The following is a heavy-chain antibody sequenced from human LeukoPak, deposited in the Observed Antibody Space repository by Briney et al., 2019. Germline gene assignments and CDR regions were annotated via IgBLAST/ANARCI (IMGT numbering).Heavy chain of an antibody. CDR1: GFTFSNYG. CDR2: IWYDGSYK. V-gene: IGHV3-33*01. J-gene: IGHJ5*02. D-gene: IGHD6-13*01. Sequence: GGSLRLSCAASGFTFSNYGMHWVRQAPGKGLEWVAVIWYDGSYKSYADSVKGRFTISRDNSKNTLFLQMNSLRADDTAVYYCARGTLIAAPKTGTVTRIGWFDPWGQGTLVTVSS. CDR3: ARGTLIAAPKTGTVTRIGWFDP.